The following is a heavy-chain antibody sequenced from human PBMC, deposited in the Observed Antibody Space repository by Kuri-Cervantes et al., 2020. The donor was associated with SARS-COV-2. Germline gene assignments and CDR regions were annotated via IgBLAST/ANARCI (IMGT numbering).Heavy chain of an antibody. Sequence: SETLSLTCTVSGGSVSSGSYYWSWIRQPPGKGLEWIGYIYYSGSTNYNPSLKSRVTISVDTSKNQFSLKLSSVTAADTAVYYCARGQNPVFLEWLSQPHNYYYYGMDVWGQGTTVTVSS. CDR1: GGSVSSGSYY. V-gene: IGHV4-61*01. J-gene: IGHJ6*02. CDR2: IYYSGST. D-gene: IGHD3-3*01. CDR3: ARGQNPVFLEWLSQPHNYYYYGMDV.